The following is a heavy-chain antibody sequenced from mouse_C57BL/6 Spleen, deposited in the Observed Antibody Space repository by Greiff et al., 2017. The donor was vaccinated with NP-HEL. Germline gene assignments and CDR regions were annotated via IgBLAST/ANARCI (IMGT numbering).Heavy chain of an antibody. CDR3: ASDYSNYAAMDY. CDR2: IYPGSGNT. Sequence: VQLQESGPELVKPGASVKISCKASGYSFTSYYIHWVKQRPGQGLEWIGWIYPGSGNTKYNEKFKGKATLTADTSSSTAYMQLSSLTSEDSAVYYCASDYSNYAAMDYWGQGTSVTVSS. CDR1: GYSFTSYY. D-gene: IGHD2-5*01. V-gene: IGHV1-66*01. J-gene: IGHJ4*01.